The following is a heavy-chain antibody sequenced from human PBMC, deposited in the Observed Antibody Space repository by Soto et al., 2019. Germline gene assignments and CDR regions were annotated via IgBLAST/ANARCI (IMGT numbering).Heavy chain of an antibody. V-gene: IGHV3-23*01. D-gene: IGHD6-13*01. CDR3: ARGIIAAEYYFDY. J-gene: IGHJ4*02. CDR1: GFTCSSYD. Sequence: PGGSLRLSCAASGFTCSSYDMSWVRQAPGKGLEWVSTILVGGSTHYPDSVKGRFTISRDNAKNSLYLQMNSLRAEDTAVYYCARGIIAAEYYFDYWGQGTLVTVSS. CDR2: ILVGGST.